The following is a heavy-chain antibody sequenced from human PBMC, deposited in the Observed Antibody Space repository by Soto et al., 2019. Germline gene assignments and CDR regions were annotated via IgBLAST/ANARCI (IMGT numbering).Heavy chain of an antibody. Sequence: PGGSLRLSCAASGLSVSTNFMSWVRQAPGKGLEWLAVIYSGGKTFYADSVKGRFTISKDNSKNTLSLQMNSLRAEDTAVYYCTRDAPGERPYYFYYYGMDVWRQGTTVTVSS. CDR2: IYSGGKT. V-gene: IGHV3-53*01. CDR3: TRDAPGERPYYFYYYGMDV. CDR1: GLSVSTNF. J-gene: IGHJ6*02.